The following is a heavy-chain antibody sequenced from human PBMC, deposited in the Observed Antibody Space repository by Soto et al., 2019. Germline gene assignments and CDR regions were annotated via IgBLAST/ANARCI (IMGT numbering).Heavy chain of an antibody. D-gene: IGHD3-22*01. Sequence: PGGSLRLSCAASGFTFSSYSMNWVRQAPGKGLEWVSSISSGTIFKYYADSVKGRFSISRDNAENSLYLQMSSLRAEDTAVYYCATRPLLPGAPWGQGTMVTVSS. CDR3: ATRPLLPGAP. CDR2: ISSGTIFK. J-gene: IGHJ3*01. V-gene: IGHV3-21*04. CDR1: GFTFSSYS.